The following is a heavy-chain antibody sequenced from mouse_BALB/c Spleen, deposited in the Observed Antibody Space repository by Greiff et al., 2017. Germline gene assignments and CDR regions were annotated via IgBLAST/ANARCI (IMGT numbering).Heavy chain of an antibody. CDR1: GFNFIDYY. CDR2: IDPENGDT. V-gene: IGHV14-4*02. J-gene: IGHJ2*01. CDR3: NALHYSAFVYVDY. Sequence: EVQLQQSGAELVRSGASVKLSCTASGFNFIDYYMNWVKQSPEQGLEWIGWIDPENGDTEYAPKFQGKTTMTADTSSNTASLQLSSLTSEDTAVFYCNALHYSAFVYVDYGGQGTTLTVSA. D-gene: IGHD1-2*01.